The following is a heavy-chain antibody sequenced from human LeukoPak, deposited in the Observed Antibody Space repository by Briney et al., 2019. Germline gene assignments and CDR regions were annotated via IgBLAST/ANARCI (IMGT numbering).Heavy chain of an antibody. J-gene: IGHJ4*02. Sequence: SETPSLTCAVYGGSFSGYYWSWIRQPPGKGLEWIGEINHSGSTNYNPSLKSRVTISVDTSKNQFSLKLSSVTAADTAVYYCARGGPKSRWLLRYFDYWGQGTLVTVSS. D-gene: IGHD3-22*01. CDR2: INHSGST. CDR3: ARGGPKSRWLLRYFDY. CDR1: GGSFSGYY. V-gene: IGHV4-34*01.